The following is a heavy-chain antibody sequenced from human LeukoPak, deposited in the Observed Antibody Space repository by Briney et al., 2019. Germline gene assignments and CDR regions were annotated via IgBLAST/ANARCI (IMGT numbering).Heavy chain of an antibody. CDR3: ARDPAGEVAKSDY. Sequence: SVKASCKASRGTSSSFAISCVRHAPGPGLNCMVGLIPIFVAANYAQKFQGRVTITADESTSTAYMELSSLRSEDSAVYYCARDPAGEVAKSDYWGQGTLATVSS. V-gene: IGHV1-69*01. D-gene: IGHD5-24*01. CDR2: LIPIFVAA. CDR1: RGTSSSFA. J-gene: IGHJ4*02.